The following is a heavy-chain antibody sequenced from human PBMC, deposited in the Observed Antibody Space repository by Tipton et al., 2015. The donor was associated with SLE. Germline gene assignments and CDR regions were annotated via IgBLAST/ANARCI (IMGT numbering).Heavy chain of an antibody. D-gene: IGHD3-22*01. CDR1: GDSITSTPYF. Sequence: TLSLTCTVSGDSITSTPYFWAWIRQPPGKGLEWIGTIYYNAYTYYNPSLESRVTISVDTSKNQFSLRLTSVSAADTAVYFCAGGPYNADTSGYDGRYQSGMDVWCQGTTVTVSS. J-gene: IGHJ6*02. V-gene: IGHV4-39*07. CDR2: IYYNAYT. CDR3: AGGPYNADTSGYDGRYQSGMDV.